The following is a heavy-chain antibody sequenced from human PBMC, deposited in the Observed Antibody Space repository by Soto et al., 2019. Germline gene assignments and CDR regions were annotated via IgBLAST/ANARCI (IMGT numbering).Heavy chain of an antibody. CDR3: ARDLGSQQWFFDN. CDR1: SVSISSGAYY. CDR2: ISYSGST. J-gene: IGHJ4*02. V-gene: IGHV4-31*03. Sequence: SETLSLTCTVSSVSISSGAYYWSWIRQLPGKGLEWIGYISYSGSTDHNPSLKSRVSMSMDTSKNQVSLKLSSMTAADTAMYYCARDLGSQQWFFDNWGQGSLVTVSS. D-gene: IGHD3-22*01.